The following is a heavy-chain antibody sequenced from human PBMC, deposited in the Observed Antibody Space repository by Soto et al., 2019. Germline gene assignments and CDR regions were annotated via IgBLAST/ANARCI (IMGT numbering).Heavy chain of an antibody. J-gene: IGHJ4*02. CDR3: ARSRYDILTGYYLGPDY. D-gene: IGHD3-9*01. CDR1: GFSLSNARMG. CDR2: IFSNDEK. V-gene: IGHV2-26*01. Sequence: QVTLKESGPVLVKPKETLTLTCTVSGFSLSNARMGVSWIRQPPGKALAWLAHIFSNDEKSYSTSLKSRLTIPKDTSKCQVVLTMTNMDPVDTATYYCARSRYDILTGYYLGPDYWGQGTLVTVSS.